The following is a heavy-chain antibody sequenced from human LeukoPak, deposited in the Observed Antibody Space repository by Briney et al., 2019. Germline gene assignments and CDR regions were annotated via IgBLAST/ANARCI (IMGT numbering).Heavy chain of an antibody. J-gene: IGHJ4*02. Sequence: SETLSLTCTVSGDSIRTYYWSWIRQPPGKDLEWIGYISTSGTSDFNPSLKSRVTISVETSKNQFSLRLTSVTAADTAVYHCARHPEAPWGYLDYWGQGTLVTVSS. CDR3: ARHPEAPWGYLDY. CDR1: GDSIRTYY. V-gene: IGHV4-4*09. D-gene: IGHD7-27*01. CDR2: ISTSGTS.